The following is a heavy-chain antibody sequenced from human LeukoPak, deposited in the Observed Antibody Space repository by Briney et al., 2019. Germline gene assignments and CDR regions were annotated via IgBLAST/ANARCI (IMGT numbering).Heavy chain of an antibody. CDR2: ISSSSSYI. Sequence: GGSLRLSCAASGFTFSSYSMNWVRQAPGKGLEWVSSISSSSSYIYYADSVKGRFTISRDNAKNSLHLQMNSLRAEDTAVYYCARGLYDSSGYPFDYWGQGTLVTVSS. CDR1: GFTFSSYS. V-gene: IGHV3-21*01. D-gene: IGHD3-22*01. J-gene: IGHJ4*02. CDR3: ARGLYDSSGYPFDY.